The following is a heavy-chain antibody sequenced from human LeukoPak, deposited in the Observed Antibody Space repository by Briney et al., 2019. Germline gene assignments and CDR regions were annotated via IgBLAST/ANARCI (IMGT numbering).Heavy chain of an antibody. D-gene: IGHD2-2*01. V-gene: IGHV3-23*01. CDR2: ISGSGDNT. CDR1: GFTFSSYA. CDR3: APGPCSSTSCYAAEGY. J-gene: IGHJ4*02. Sequence: GGSLRLSCAASGFTFSSYAMSWVRQAPAKGLEWVSAISGSGDNTYYADSVKGRFTISRDNSKKTLYLQMNSLRAEDTAVYYCAPGPCSSTSCYAAEGYWGQGTLVAVSS.